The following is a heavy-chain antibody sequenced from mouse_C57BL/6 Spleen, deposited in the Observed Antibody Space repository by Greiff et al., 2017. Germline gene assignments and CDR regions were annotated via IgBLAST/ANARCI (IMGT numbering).Heavy chain of an antibody. CDR2: SRNKANDYTT. J-gene: IGHJ1*03. CDR3: ARDDGYYGGYFDV. Sequence: EVMLVESGGGLVQSGRSLRLSCATSGFTFSDFYMEWVRQAPGKGLEWIAASRNKANDYTTEYSASVKGRFIVSRDTSQSILYLQMNALRAEDTAIYYCARDDGYYGGYFDVWGTGTTVTVSS. CDR1: GFTFSDFY. V-gene: IGHV7-1*01. D-gene: IGHD2-3*01.